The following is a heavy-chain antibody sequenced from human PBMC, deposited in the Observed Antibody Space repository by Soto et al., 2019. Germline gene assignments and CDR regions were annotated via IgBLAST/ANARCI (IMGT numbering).Heavy chain of an antibody. D-gene: IGHD1-26*01. Sequence: EVQLLESGGGLVQPGGSLRLSCAASGFTFSSYAMSWVRQAPGKGLEWVSAISGSGGSTYYADSVKGRFTISRDNSRNTLYLQRNSLRAEDTAVYYWAKRLFRVGATDFDYWGQGTLVTVSS. CDR3: AKRLFRVGATDFDY. V-gene: IGHV3-23*01. CDR1: GFTFSSYA. CDR2: ISGSGGST. J-gene: IGHJ4*02.